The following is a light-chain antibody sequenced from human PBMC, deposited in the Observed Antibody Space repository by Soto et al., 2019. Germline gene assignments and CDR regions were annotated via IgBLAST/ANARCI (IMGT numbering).Light chain of an antibody. CDR2: EVN. J-gene: IGLJ3*02. V-gene: IGLV2-14*01. Sequence: SALTQPASVSASPGQSITISCTGTSSDVGGYKFVSWYQHHPGKAPKLMIYEVNNRPSGVSNRFSGSKSGNTASLTISGLQPEDEADYYCLSYTSANTRVFGGGTKVTV. CDR3: LSYTSANTRV. CDR1: SSDVGGYKF.